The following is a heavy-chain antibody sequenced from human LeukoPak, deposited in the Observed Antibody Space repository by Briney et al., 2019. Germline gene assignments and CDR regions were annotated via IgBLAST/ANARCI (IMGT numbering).Heavy chain of an antibody. V-gene: IGHV5-51*01. J-gene: IGHJ4*02. CDR1: GYSFTSHW. CDR2: IYPGDSDT. CDR3: ARPYCSGGSCYPHEYYFDY. Sequence: GESLKISCKGSGYSFTSHWIGWVRQMPGKGLEWMGIIYPGDSDTRYSPSFQGQVTISADKSISTAYLQWSSLKVSDTAMYYCARPYCSGGSCYPHEYYFDYWGQGTLVTVSS. D-gene: IGHD2-15*01.